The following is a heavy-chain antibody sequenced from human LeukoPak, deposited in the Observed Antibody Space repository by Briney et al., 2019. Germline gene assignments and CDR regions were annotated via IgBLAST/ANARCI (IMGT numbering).Heavy chain of an antibody. D-gene: IGHD5-18*01. CDR2: ITAYNGDT. CDR1: GYTFTSYG. Sequence: ASVKVSCKASGYTFTSYGITWVRQAPGQGLEWMGWITAYNGDTKYAQKFQGRLTMTTDTSTNTAYMELRSLRSDDTAVFYCVRDLGVDTSMIFFDYWGQGTLVTVSS. J-gene: IGHJ4*02. V-gene: IGHV1-18*01. CDR3: VRDLGVDTSMIFFDY.